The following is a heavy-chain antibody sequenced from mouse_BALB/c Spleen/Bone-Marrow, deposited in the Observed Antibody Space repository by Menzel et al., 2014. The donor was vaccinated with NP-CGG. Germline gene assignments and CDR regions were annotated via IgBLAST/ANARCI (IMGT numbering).Heavy chain of an antibody. CDR2: IRNKANNLAA. D-gene: IGHD1-2*01. CDR1: GFTFSDAW. Sequence: EVKLVESGGGLVQPGGSMKLSCAASGFTFSDAWMDWVRQSPGKGLEWVAEIRNKANNLAAYFSESVKGRFTISRDDSKSSVYLQMNILRPEDTGIYYCTSYYGYYWGQGTTLTVSS. J-gene: IGHJ2*01. CDR3: TSYYGYY. V-gene: IGHV6-6*01.